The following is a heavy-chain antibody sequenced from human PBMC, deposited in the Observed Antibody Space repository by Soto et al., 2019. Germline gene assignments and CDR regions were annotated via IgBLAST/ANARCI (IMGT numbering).Heavy chain of an antibody. CDR1: GFTFISYC. CDR2: ISYDGSNK. CDR3: AKTEYYYDSSGYYFESGYFDY. Sequence: PGGSLRLSCAASGFTFISYCMHWVRQAPGKGLEWVAVISYDGSNKYYADSVKGRFTISRDNSKNTLYMQMNSLRAEDTAVYYCAKTEYYYDSSGYYFESGYFDYWGQGTLVTVSS. J-gene: IGHJ4*02. D-gene: IGHD3-22*01. V-gene: IGHV3-30*18.